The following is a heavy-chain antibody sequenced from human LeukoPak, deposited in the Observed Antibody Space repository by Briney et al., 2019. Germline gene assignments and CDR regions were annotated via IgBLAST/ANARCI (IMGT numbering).Heavy chain of an antibody. V-gene: IGHV3-7*01. CDR2: IKQDGSEK. CDR3: AGDKKGYGAYADFDY. J-gene: IGHJ4*02. CDR1: GFTFSSYW. D-gene: IGHD4-17*01. Sequence: GGSLRLSCAASGFTFSSYWMSWVRQAPGKGLEWVANIKQDGSEKYYVDSVKGRFTISRDNAKNSLYLQMNSLRAEDTAVYYCAGDKKGYGAYADFDYWGQGTLVTVSS.